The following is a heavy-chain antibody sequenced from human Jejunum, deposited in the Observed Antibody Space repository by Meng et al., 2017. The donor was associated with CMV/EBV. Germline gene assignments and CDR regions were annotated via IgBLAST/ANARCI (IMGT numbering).Heavy chain of an antibody. J-gene: IGHJ4*02. Sequence: ASGFTCSSHAMHWVRQAPGKGLEWVAVTSSDGNTQYYTDSVKGRFTISRDNSYNILFLQMNSLRLDDTAVYYCAKDGGGFNSSPFDHWGQGALVTVSS. CDR3: AKDGGGFNSSPFDH. D-gene: IGHD6-13*01. CDR1: GFTCSSHA. CDR2: TSSDGNTQ. V-gene: IGHV3-30*04.